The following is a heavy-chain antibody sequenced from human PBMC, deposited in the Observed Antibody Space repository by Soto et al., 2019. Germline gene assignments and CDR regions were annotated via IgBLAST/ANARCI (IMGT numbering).Heavy chain of an antibody. Sequence: EVQLLESGGGLVQPGGSLRLSCAASGFTFSSYAMSWVRQAPGKRLEWVSAISGSGGSTYYADSVKGRFTISRDNSKNTLYLQMNSLRAEDTAVYYCAKGSGGDYYYYYYGMDVWGQGTTVTVSS. V-gene: IGHV3-23*01. CDR2: ISGSGGST. CDR3: AKGSGGDYYYYYYGMDV. CDR1: GFTFSSYA. D-gene: IGHD3-10*01. J-gene: IGHJ6*02.